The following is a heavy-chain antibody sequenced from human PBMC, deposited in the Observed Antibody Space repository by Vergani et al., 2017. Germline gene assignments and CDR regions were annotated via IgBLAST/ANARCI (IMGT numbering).Heavy chain of an antibody. Sequence: QVQLVESGGGLVKPGGSLRLSCAASGFTFSDYYMSWIRQAPGKGLEWVSYISSSSSYTNYADSVKGRFTISRDNAKHSLYLQMNSLRAEDTAVYYCARDSQRKRYSYGKGLGVDYVDYWGQGTLVTVSS. CDR1: GFTFSDYY. CDR3: ARDSQRKRYSYGKGLGVDYVDY. D-gene: IGHD5-18*01. J-gene: IGHJ4*02. V-gene: IGHV3-11*06. CDR2: ISSSSSYT.